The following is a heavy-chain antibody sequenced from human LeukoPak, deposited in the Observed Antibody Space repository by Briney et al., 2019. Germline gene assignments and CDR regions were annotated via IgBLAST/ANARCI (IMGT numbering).Heavy chain of an antibody. V-gene: IGHV3-48*03. J-gene: IGHJ6*03. D-gene: IGHD5-18*01. CDR1: GFTFSSYE. Sequence: GGSLRLSCAASGFTFSSYEMNWVRQAPGKGLEWVSYISSSGSTIYYADSVKGRFTISRDNAKNSLYLQMNSLRAEDTAVYYCARALLDTAMAPMDVWGKGTTVTVSS. CDR2: ISSSGSTI. CDR3: ARALLDTAMAPMDV.